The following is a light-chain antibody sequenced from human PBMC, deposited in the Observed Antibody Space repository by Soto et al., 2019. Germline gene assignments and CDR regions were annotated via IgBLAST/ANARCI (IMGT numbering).Light chain of an antibody. Sequence: DIELTQSHATSFSSPGETATLSGRASQNVDKFLAWYQQRPGQPPRLLIFDSSNRATGVPVRFSGSGSGTVFTLTIGSLEPEDSAVYYCQQRKNWPPITLGQGTRLDIK. CDR3: QQRKNWPPIT. CDR2: DSS. V-gene: IGKV3-11*01. CDR1: QNVDKF. J-gene: IGKJ5*01.